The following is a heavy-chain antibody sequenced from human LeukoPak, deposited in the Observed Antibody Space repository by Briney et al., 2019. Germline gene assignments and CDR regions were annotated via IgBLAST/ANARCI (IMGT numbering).Heavy chain of an antibody. CDR3: ARAYGSGSYFFDY. D-gene: IGHD3-10*01. V-gene: IGHV3-20*01. J-gene: IGHJ4*02. CDR1: GFTFDDYG. Sequence: PGGPLRLSCAASGFTFDDYGMSWVRQAPGKGLEWVSGINWNGGSTGYADSVKGRFTISRDNAKNSLYLQMNSLRAEDTALYHCARAYGSGSYFFDYWGQGTLVTVSS. CDR2: INWNGGST.